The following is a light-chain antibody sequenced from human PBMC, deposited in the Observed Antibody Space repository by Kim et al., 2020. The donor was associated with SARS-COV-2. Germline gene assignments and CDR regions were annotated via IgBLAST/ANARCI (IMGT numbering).Light chain of an antibody. CDR3: QQRSNWPFT. CDR2: DAS. J-gene: IGKJ5*01. Sequence: LSPGERATRACRASQSVSSYLAWYQQKPGQAPRLLIYDASNRATGIPARFSGSGSGTDFTLTISSLEPEDFAVYYCQQRSNWPFTFGQGTRLEIK. CDR1: QSVSSY. V-gene: IGKV3-11*01.